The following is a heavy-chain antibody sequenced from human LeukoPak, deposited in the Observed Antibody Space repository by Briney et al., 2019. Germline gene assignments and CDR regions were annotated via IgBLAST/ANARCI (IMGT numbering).Heavy chain of an antibody. J-gene: IGHJ6*03. Sequence: PGGSLRLSCAASEFTFSSYAMNWVRQAPGKGLEWVSTISGSGDTTYYADSVKGRFTISRDKSKNTVFLQINSLRADDTAVYYCAKALRAPHRPVYSYYYMDVWGKGTTVTVSS. CDR2: ISGSGDTT. CDR1: EFTFSSYA. V-gene: IGHV3-23*01. CDR3: AKALRAPHRPVYSYYYMDV.